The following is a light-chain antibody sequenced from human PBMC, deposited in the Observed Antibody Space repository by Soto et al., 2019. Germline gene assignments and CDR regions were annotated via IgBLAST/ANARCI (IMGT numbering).Light chain of an antibody. V-gene: IGKV3-20*01. CDR1: QSVTSDY. Sequence: EIVLTQSPGTLSLSPGERATLSCRAGQSVTSDYLAWYQQKPGQAPRLLIYGASSRATGIPDRFSGSGSGTDFTLTISRLEPEDFAVYYCQQYGSSRRTFGQGTKV. J-gene: IGKJ1*01. CDR3: QQYGSSRRT. CDR2: GAS.